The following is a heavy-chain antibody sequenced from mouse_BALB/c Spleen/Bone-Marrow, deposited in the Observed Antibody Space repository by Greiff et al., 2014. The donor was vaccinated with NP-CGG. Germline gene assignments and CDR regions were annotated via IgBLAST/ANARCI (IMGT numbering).Heavy chain of an antibody. CDR1: GYTFSSYW. V-gene: IGHV1-9*01. CDR3: ARGYYGSSPYFDY. Sequence: VKLMESGAERMKPGASVKISCKASGYTFSSYWIEWIMQRPGHGLEWIGEILPGSNSANYNEKFKGKATFAADTSSNTAYMQLSSLTSEDSAVYYCARGYYGSSPYFDYWGQGTTLTVSS. D-gene: IGHD1-1*01. CDR2: ILPGSNSA. J-gene: IGHJ2*01.